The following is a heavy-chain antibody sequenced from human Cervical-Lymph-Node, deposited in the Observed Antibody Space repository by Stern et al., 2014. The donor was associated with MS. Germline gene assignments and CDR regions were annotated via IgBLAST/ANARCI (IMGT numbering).Heavy chain of an antibody. D-gene: IGHD3-9*01. CDR2: VTSGSSYI. J-gene: IGHJ4*02. CDR3: ARDSTGNDY. V-gene: IGHV3-21*01. Sequence: EVQLEESGGDLVRPGGSLRLSCAASGFTFSFCTMNWVRQAPGKGLEWVSSVTSGSSYIYYADSVKGRFTISRDNAKNSLYLQMNSLRAEDTAVYYCARDSTGNDYWGQGTLVTVSS. CDR1: GFTFSFCT.